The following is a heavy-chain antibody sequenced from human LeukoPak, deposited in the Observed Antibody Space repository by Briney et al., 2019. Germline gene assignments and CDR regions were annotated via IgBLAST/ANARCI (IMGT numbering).Heavy chain of an antibody. D-gene: IGHD6-13*01. V-gene: IGHV3-23*01. J-gene: IGHJ3*01. CDR2: FSASDGSA. Sequence: GGSLRLSCAASGFTLSSYGMTWVRQAPGKGLEWVSAFSASDGSAQYAESVRGRFTISRDNSKNTLYLQMDSLRAEDTAVYYCAKARIAAAGTGAFDVWGQRTTVTLSS. CDR3: AKARIAAAGTGAFDV. CDR1: GFTLSSYG.